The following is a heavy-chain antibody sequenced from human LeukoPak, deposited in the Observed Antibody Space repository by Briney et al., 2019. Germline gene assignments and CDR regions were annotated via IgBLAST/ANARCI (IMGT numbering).Heavy chain of an antibody. J-gene: IGHJ4*02. CDR1: RYSFSRNW. CDR3: ARAGGRWSDPSFDY. V-gene: IGHV3-74*01. Sequence: GGALRLSSAASRYSFSRNWTRSVPQAPRRGLLRVSHISIDGVTTSYAQSLKGRVTISRDNAKNTLYLQMNSLGADDTAVYYCARAGGRWSDPSFDYWGQGALVTVSS. CDR2: ISIDGVTT. D-gene: IGHD2-15*01.